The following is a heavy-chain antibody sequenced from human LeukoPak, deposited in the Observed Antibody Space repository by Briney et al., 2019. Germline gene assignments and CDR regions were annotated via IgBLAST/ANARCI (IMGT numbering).Heavy chain of an antibody. CDR3: ARGLDVVSATNDAFDI. CDR2: ISSSSSYI. J-gene: IGHJ3*02. Sequence: PGGSLRLSCAASGFTFSSYSMNWVRQAPGKGLEWVSSISSSSSYIYYADSVEGRFTISRDNAKNSLYLQMNSLRAEDTAVYYCARGLDVVSATNDAFDIWGQGTMVTVSS. CDR1: GFTFSSYS. D-gene: IGHD2-15*01. V-gene: IGHV3-21*01.